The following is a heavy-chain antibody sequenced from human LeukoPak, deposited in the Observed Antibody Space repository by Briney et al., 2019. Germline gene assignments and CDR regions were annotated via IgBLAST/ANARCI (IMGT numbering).Heavy chain of an antibody. V-gene: IGHV1-69*04. J-gene: IGHJ6*02. CDR3: ARDQGLTAPPPYGLDV. D-gene: IGHD5-18*01. CDR1: GGTFSTSA. Sequence: SVKVSRKTSGGTFSTSAITWVRQAPGQGLEWMGRIIPVLNITTYAQRFQGRVTITADTSTSTVYMELSSLRSEETAVYYCARDQGLTAPPPYGLDVWGQGTTVIVSS. CDR2: IIPVLNIT.